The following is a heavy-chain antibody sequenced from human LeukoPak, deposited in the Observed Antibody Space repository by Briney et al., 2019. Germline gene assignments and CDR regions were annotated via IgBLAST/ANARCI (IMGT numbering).Heavy chain of an antibody. CDR3: ARDYCSSTSCRLDY. CDR2: INPNSGGT. V-gene: IGHV1-2*02. J-gene: IGHJ4*02. D-gene: IGHD2-2*01. Sequence: ASVKVSCKASGYTFTGYYMHWVRQAPGQGLEWMGWINPNSGGTNYPQKFQGRVTMTRDTSISTAYMELSRLRSDDTAVYYCARDYCSSTSCRLDYWGQGTLVTVSS. CDR1: GYTFTGYY.